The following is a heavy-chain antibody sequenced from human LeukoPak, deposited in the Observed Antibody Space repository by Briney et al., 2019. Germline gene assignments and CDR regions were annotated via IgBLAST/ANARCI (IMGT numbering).Heavy chain of an antibody. J-gene: IGHJ4*02. CDR2: INHSGST. Sequence: SETLSLTCAVYGGSFSGYYWSWIHQPPGKGLEWIWEINHSGSTNYNPSLKSRVTISVDTSKNQFSLKLSSVTAADTAVYYCARGSPSHYDFWSGYYYFDYWGQGTLVTVSS. V-gene: IGHV4-34*01. D-gene: IGHD3-3*01. CDR3: ARGSPSHYDFWSGYYYFDY. CDR1: GGSFSGYY.